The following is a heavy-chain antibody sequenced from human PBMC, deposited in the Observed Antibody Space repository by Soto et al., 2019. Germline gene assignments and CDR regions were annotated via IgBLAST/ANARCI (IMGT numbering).Heavy chain of an antibody. Sequence: QVVLVQSGAEVKKPGDSVKVSCKSSGYKFTDYYLHWVRQAPGQGPEWMGWVNPKRGDAIYAQKFQGWVTMTRYMATTTAYLEDKRLYPDDTAVYFCAGDPRLPWQYWYFDLWGRGTLVTVSS. CDR2: VNPKRGDA. CDR3: AGDPRLPWQYWYFDL. V-gene: IGHV1-2*04. CDR1: GYKFTDYY. D-gene: IGHD5-12*01. J-gene: IGHJ2*01.